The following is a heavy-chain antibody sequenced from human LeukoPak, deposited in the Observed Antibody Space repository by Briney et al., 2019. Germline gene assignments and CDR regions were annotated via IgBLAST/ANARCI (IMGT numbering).Heavy chain of an antibody. Sequence: GGCLRLSCAASGFTFSSQWMSWVRQAPGKGLEWVANVNQGGTEKYYVDSVKGRFTISRDNAENSLYLQMNSLRAEDTAVYYCAREHYFYYMDGWGKGTTVTVSS. CDR2: VNQGGTEK. CDR3: AREHYFYYMDG. V-gene: IGHV3-7*01. J-gene: IGHJ6*03. CDR1: GFTFSSQW.